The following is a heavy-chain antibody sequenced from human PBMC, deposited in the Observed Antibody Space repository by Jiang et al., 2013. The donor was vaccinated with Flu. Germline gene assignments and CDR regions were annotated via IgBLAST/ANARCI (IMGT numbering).Heavy chain of an antibody. V-gene: IGHV3-30*14. CDR3: ARVFSNNYYFDY. J-gene: IGHJ4*02. CDR1: GFTFSSYD. Sequence: CAASGFTFSSYDMHWVRQAPGKGLEWVAIISYDGGXKYYADSVKGRFTISRDNSNNTLYLQVTSLRAEDTAVYYCARVFSNNYYFDYWGQGTLVTVSS. CDR2: ISYDGGXK. D-gene: IGHD2/OR15-2a*01.